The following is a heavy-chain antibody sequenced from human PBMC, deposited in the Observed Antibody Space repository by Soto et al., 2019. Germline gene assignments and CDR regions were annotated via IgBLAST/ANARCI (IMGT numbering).Heavy chain of an antibody. D-gene: IGHD6-19*01. V-gene: IGHV1-18*01. CDR1: GYTFTSYG. Sequence: ASVKVSCKASGYTFTSYGISWVRQAPGQGLEWMGWISAYNGNTNYAQKFQGRVTMTTDTSTSTAYMELSRLRSDDTAVYYCARGEQWLVFSYYYYGMDVWGQGTTVTVSS. J-gene: IGHJ6*02. CDR3: ARGEQWLVFSYYYYGMDV. CDR2: ISAYNGNT.